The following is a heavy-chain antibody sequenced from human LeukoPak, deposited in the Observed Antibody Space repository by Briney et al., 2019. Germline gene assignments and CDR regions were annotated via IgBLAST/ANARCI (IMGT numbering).Heavy chain of an antibody. CDR1: GITLSNYG. J-gene: IGHJ6*03. V-gene: IGHV3-23*01. CDR3: AKNRGYYYYYMDV. CDR2: ISGSGGTT. Sequence: GGSLRLSCAVSGITLSNYGMSWVRQTPRKGLEWVAGISGSGGTTSYADSVKGRFTISRDNSKNTLYLQMNSLRAEDTAVYYCAKNRGYYYYYMDVWGKGTTVTVSS.